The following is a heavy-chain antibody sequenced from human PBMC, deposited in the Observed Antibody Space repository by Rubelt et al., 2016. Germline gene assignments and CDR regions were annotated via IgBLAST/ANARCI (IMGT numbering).Heavy chain of an antibody. D-gene: IGHD5-18*01. J-gene: IGHJ4*02. CDR3: ARANRGYTYGYYFDY. Sequence: EVQLLESGGGLVQPGGSLRLSCAASGFTFFTYNMNWVRQAPGKGLEWVSYISSSSSTIYYADSVKGRFTISRDNAKNSLFLQMNSLIAEDTAVDYCARANRGYTYGYYFDYWGQGTLVTVSS. V-gene: IGHV3-48*01. CDR2: ISSSSSTI. CDR1: GFTFFTYN.